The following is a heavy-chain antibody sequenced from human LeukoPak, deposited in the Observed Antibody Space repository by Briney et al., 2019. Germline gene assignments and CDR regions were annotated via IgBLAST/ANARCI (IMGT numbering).Heavy chain of an antibody. J-gene: IGHJ3*02. CDR3: ARDKDYFDSGGAFDI. CDR1: GGSISSYY. CDR2: IYYSGST. D-gene: IGHD3-22*01. Sequence: PSETLSLTCTVSGGSISSYYWSWIRQPPGKGLEWIGYIYYSGSTNYNPSLKSRVTMSVDTSKNQFSLKLSSETAADTAVYYCARDKDYFDSGGAFDIWGQGTMVTVSS. V-gene: IGHV4-59*01.